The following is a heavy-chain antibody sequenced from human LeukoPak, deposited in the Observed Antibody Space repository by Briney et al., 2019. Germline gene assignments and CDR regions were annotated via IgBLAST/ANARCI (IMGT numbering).Heavy chain of an antibody. CDR1: GFTFDDYA. J-gene: IGHJ6*02. CDR3: AKEGYCSSTSCYSERYYYYGMDV. D-gene: IGHD2-2*01. Sequence: GGSLRLSCAASGFTFDDYAMHWVWQAPGKGLEWVSGISWNSGSIGYADSVKGRFTISRDNAKNSLYLQMNSLRAGDTALYYCAKEGYCSSTSCYSERYYYYGMDVWGQGTTVTVSS. CDR2: ISWNSGSI. V-gene: IGHV3-9*01.